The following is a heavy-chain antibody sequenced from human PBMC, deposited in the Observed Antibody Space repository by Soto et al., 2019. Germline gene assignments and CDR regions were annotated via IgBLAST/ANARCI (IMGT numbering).Heavy chain of an antibody. Sequence: QVQLVESGGGVVQPGRSLRLSCAASGFTFSSYGMHWVRQAPGKGLEWVAVIWYDGSNKYYADSVKGRFTISRDNSKNTLYLQMNSLRAEDTAVYYCARDFWGVLLWFGEARLGGMDVCGQVTTVTVSS. J-gene: IGHJ6*02. CDR3: ARDFWGVLLWFGEARLGGMDV. V-gene: IGHV3-33*01. CDR2: IWYDGSNK. D-gene: IGHD3-10*01. CDR1: GFTFSSYG.